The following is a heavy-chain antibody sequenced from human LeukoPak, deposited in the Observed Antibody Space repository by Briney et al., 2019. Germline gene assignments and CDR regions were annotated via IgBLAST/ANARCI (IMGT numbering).Heavy chain of an antibody. CDR3: ATELRLFGVVMNGMDV. J-gene: IGHJ6*02. CDR1: GYTLTELS. CDR2: FDPEDGET. Sequence: ASVKVSCKVSGYTLTELSMHWVRQAPGKGLEWMGGFDPEDGETIYAQKFQGRVTMTEDRSTDTAYMELSSLRSEDTAVYYCATELRLFGVVMNGMDVWGQGTTVTVSS. D-gene: IGHD3-3*01. V-gene: IGHV1-24*01.